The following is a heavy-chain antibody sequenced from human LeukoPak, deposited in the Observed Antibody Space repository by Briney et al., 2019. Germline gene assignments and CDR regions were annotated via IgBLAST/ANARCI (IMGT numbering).Heavy chain of an antibody. V-gene: IGHV1-69*02. CDR3: ARGYQQTVDMDA. Sequence: GSSVKVSCKASGGTFSSYTISWVRQAPGQGLEWMGRIIPILGIANYAQKFQGRVTITADKSTSTAYMELSSLRSEDTAVYYCARGYQQTVDMDAWGQGTTVTVSS. CDR1: GGTFSSYT. CDR2: IIPILGIA. J-gene: IGHJ6*02. D-gene: IGHD2-2*01.